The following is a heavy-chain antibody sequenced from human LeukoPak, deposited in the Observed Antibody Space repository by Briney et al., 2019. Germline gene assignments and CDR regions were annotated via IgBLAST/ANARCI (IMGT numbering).Heavy chain of an antibody. V-gene: IGHV4-39*01. CDR3: ARGGYIVVVPAAFDY. J-gene: IGHJ4*02. CDR1: GGSIRSSYYY. D-gene: IGHD2-2*01. CDR2: IYDSGST. Sequence: SETLSLTCTVSGGSIRSSYYYWGWIRQPPGKGLEWIGSIYDSGSTYYNPSLKSRVTISVDTSKNQFSLKLSSVTAADTAVYYCARGGYIVVVPAAFDYWGQGTLVTVSS.